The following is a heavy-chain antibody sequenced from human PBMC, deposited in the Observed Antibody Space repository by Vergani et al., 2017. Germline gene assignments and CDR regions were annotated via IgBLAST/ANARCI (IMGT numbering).Heavy chain of an antibody. CDR3: AREVVAGSFYDAFDI. Sequence: VQLVESGGGVVQPGRSLRLSCAASGFTFSSYWMHWVRQAPGKGLVWVSRINSDGSSTSYADSVKGRFTISRDNAKNTLYLQMNSLRAEDTAVYYCAREVVAGSFYDAFDIWGQGTMVTVSS. CDR1: GFTFSSYW. J-gene: IGHJ3*02. D-gene: IGHD6-19*01. CDR2: INSDGSST. V-gene: IGHV3-74*01.